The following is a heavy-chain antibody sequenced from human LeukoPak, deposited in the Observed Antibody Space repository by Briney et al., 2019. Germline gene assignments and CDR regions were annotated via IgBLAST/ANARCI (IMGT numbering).Heavy chain of an antibody. CDR1: RFNFYTYD. Sequence: GGSLRLSCAASRFNFYTYDMHWVRQAPGQGLEWMAGISYDGSNEFYADSVRGRFTISRDNSKNTLYLEMTSLRVGDTAVYYCAKKGVDLLMASGFFDTWGQGVLVTVSS. J-gene: IGHJ4*03. D-gene: IGHD5-24*01. CDR2: ISYDGSNE. CDR3: AKKGVDLLMASGFFDT. V-gene: IGHV3-33*06.